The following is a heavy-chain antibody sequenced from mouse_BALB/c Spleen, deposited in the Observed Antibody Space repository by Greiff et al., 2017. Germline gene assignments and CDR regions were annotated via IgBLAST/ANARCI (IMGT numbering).Heavy chain of an antibody. CDR2: ISSGGSYT. D-gene: IGHD4-1*01. CDR1: GFTFSSYA. J-gene: IGHJ2*01. Sequence: EVKLMESGGGLVKPGGSLKLSCAASGFTFSSYAMSWVRQSPEKRLEWVAEISSGGSYTYYPDTVTGRFTISRDNAKNTLYLEMSSLRSEDTAMYYCARLTGTGYFDYWGQGTTLTVSS. CDR3: ARLTGTGYFDY. V-gene: IGHV5-9-4*01.